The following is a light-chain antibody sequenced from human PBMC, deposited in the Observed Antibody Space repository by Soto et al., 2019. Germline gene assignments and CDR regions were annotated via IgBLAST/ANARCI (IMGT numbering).Light chain of an antibody. V-gene: IGLV1-44*01. J-gene: IGLJ3*02. CDR3: STWDDSLNGWV. Sequence: QSVLTQPPSVSGTPGLRVNISCSGGISNIGQDTVNWYQQLPGTAPKLLMFNDDKRPSGVPDRFSGSRSGTSASLAIGGLQSGDAAVYFCSTWDDSLNGWVFGGGTKRTVL. CDR1: ISNIGQDT. CDR2: NDD.